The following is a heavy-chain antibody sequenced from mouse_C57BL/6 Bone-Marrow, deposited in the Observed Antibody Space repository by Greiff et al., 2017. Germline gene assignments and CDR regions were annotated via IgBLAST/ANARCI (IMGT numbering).Heavy chain of an antibody. V-gene: IGHV1-76*01. CDR3: ASTVVDWYFDV. J-gene: IGHJ1*03. CDR1: GYTFTDYY. D-gene: IGHD1-1*01. Sequence: QVQLQQSGAELVRPGASVKLSCKASGYTFTDYYINWVKQRPGQGLEWIARIYPGSGNTYYNEKFKGKATLTAEKSSSTAYMQLSSLTSEDSAVYFCASTVVDWYFDVWGTGTTVTVSS. CDR2: IYPGSGNT.